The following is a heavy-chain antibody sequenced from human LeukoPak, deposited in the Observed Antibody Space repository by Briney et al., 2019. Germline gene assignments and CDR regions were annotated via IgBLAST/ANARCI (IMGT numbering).Heavy chain of an antibody. CDR2: ISWNSGSI. Sequence: PGRSLRLSCAASGFTFDDYAMHWVRQAPGKGLEGVSRISWNSGSIGYADSVKGRFTISRDNAKNSLYLQMNSLRAEDTALYYCATSPPGGDYVPLYFDYWGQGTLVTVSS. CDR3: ATSPPGGDYVPLYFDY. J-gene: IGHJ4*02. CDR1: GFTFDDYA. D-gene: IGHD4-17*01. V-gene: IGHV3-9*01.